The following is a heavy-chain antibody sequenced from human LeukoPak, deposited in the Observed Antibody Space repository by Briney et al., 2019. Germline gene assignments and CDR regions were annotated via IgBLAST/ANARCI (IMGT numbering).Heavy chain of an antibody. J-gene: IGHJ5*02. D-gene: IGHD3-22*01. CDR2: ISAYNGNT. V-gene: IGHV1-18*01. CDR1: GYTFTSYG. CDR3: ARPANAYYYEGSTYYPS. Sequence: ASVKVSCKASGYTFTSYGISWVRQAPGQGLEWMGGISAYNGNTNYAQKLQGRVTMTTDTSTSTAYMELRSLRSDDTAVYYCARPANAYYYEGSTYYPSWGQGTLVTVSS.